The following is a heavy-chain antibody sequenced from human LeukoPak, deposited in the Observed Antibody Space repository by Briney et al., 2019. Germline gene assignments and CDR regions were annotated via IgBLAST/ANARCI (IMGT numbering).Heavy chain of an antibody. CDR1: GGTFSSYA. D-gene: IGHD3-22*01. V-gene: IGHV1-69*05. Sequence: SVKVSCKASGGTFSSYAISWVRQAPGQGLEWMGRIIPIFGTANYAQKFQGRVTITTDESTSTAYMELSSLRSEDTAVYYCARVVDYYYDSSGYLDYWGQGTLVTVSS. J-gene: IGHJ4*02. CDR3: ARVVDYYYDSSGYLDY. CDR2: IIPIFGTA.